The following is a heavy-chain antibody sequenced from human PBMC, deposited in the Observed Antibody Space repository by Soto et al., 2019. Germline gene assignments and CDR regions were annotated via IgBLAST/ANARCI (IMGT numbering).Heavy chain of an antibody. CDR2: IRSKANSYAT. Sequence: VGSLRLSCAASGFTLSGSAMHWVRQASGKGLEWVGRIRSKANSYATAYAASVKGRFTISRDDSKNTAYLQMNSLKTEDTAVYYCTPGGRYYYDSSGYYRDYYGMDVWGQGTTVTVSS. V-gene: IGHV3-73*01. D-gene: IGHD3-22*01. CDR1: GFTLSGSA. J-gene: IGHJ6*02. CDR3: TPGGRYYYDSSGYYRDYYGMDV.